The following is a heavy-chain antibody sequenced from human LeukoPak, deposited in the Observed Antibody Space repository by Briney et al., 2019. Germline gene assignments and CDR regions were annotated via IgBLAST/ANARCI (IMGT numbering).Heavy chain of an antibody. CDR2: IRYDGSNK. D-gene: IGHD6-19*01. Sequence: PGGSLRLSCAASGFTFSSYGMHRVRQAPGKGLEWVAFIRYDGSNKYYADSVKGRFTISRDSSKNTLFLEMNSLRVEDTAVYYCAKRHTTGWYLFDYWGQGTLVTVSS. CDR3: AKRHTTGWYLFDY. CDR1: GFTFSSYG. V-gene: IGHV3-30*02. J-gene: IGHJ4*02.